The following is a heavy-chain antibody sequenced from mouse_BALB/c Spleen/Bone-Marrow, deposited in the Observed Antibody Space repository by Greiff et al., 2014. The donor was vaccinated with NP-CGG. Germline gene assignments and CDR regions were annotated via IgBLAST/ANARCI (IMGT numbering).Heavy chain of an antibody. V-gene: IGHV1-69*02. Sequence: QVPLKPSGAELVRPGASVKLSCKASGYTFPRYWVNWVKQRPGQGLEWIGNIYPSDSYTNYNQKFKDKATLTVDKSSSTAYMQLSSPTSEDSAVYYCTRTYDYDEGGFDYWGQGTTLTVSS. CDR1: GYTFPRYW. CDR3: TRTYDYDEGGFDY. CDR2: IYPSDSYT. D-gene: IGHD2-4*01. J-gene: IGHJ2*01.